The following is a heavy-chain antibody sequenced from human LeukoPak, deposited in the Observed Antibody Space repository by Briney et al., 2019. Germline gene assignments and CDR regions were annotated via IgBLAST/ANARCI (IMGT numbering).Heavy chain of an antibody. D-gene: IGHD3-10*01. Sequence: PGRSLRLSCAASGFTFDDYTMHWVRQAPGKGLEWVSGISWNSGSIGYADSVKGRFTISRDNAKNSLYLQMNSLRAEDTAVYYCARVVGFGELLAYFDYWGQGTLVTVSS. J-gene: IGHJ4*02. CDR1: GFTFDDYT. CDR3: ARVVGFGELLAYFDY. CDR2: ISWNSGSI. V-gene: IGHV3-9*01.